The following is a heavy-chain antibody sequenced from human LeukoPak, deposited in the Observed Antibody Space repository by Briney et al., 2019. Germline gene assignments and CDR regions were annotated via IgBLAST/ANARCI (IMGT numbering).Heavy chain of an antibody. V-gene: IGHV3-48*03. CDR1: GFTFSSYE. D-gene: IGHD5/OR15-5a*01. CDR3: ASTPYYFDY. CDR2: ISSSGSTI. J-gene: IGHJ4*02. Sequence: PGGSLRLSCAASGFTFSSYEMNWVRQAPGEGREWVSYISSSGSTIYYADSGKGRFTISRDNAKNSLYLQMNSLRAEDTAVYYCASTPYYFDYWGQGTLVTVSS.